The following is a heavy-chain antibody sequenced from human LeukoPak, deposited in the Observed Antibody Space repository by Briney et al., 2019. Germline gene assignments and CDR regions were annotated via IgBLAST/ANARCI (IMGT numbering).Heavy chain of an antibody. J-gene: IGHJ6*03. CDR1: DYSISNDYY. CDR3: ARAPVGYSYGLRHIYYMDV. V-gene: IGHV4-38-2*02. CDR2: IYNRGTN. Sequence: SETLSLTCSVSDYSISNDYYWGWIRPPPGKGLEWIGSIYNRGTNHYNPSLKSRVTISVDTSKKQFSLRLTFVTAADTAVYYCARAPVGYSYGLRHIYYMDVWGKGTTVTVSS. D-gene: IGHD5-18*01.